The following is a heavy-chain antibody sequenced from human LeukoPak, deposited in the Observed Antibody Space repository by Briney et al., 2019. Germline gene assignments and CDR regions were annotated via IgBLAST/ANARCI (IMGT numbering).Heavy chain of an antibody. D-gene: IGHD1-1*01. CDR1: GFTFSSYS. CDR2: ISSSSSYI. Sequence: GGSLTLSCAASGFTFSSYSMNWVRQAPGKGLEWVSSISSSSSYIYYADSVKGRFTISRDNSKNTLYLQMNSLRPEDTAVYYCARDVQLTPFHYWGQGTLVTVSS. V-gene: IGHV3-21*01. CDR3: ARDVQLTPFHY. J-gene: IGHJ4*02.